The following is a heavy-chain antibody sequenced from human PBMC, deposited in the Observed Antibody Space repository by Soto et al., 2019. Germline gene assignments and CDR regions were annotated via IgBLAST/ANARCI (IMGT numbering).Heavy chain of an antibody. V-gene: IGHV3-9*01. CDR1: GFTFDDYA. D-gene: IGHD5-18*01. CDR2: ISWNSGSI. J-gene: IGHJ6*02. CDR3: AKDISLLAGYSYGEGYYYGMDV. Sequence: EVQLVESGGGLVQPGRSLRLSCAASGFTFDDYAMHWVRQAPGKGLEWVSGISWNSGSIGYADSVKGRFTISRDNAKNSLYLQMNSLRAEDTALYYCAKDISLLAGYSYGEGYYYGMDVWGQGTTVTVSS.